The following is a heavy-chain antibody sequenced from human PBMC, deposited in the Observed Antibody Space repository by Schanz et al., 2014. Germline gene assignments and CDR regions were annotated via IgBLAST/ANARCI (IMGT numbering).Heavy chain of an antibody. Sequence: VQLVESGGGVVQPGGSLRLSCAASGFTFSSYAMHWVRQAPGKGLEWVSGISWNGAGIGYADSVKGRFTISRDNAKNSLYLQMNSVTAEDTALYYCAKDIRIRLFFQFDSWGQGTLVTVSS. CDR3: AKDIRIRLFFQFDS. CDR2: ISWNGAGI. V-gene: IGHV3-9*01. CDR1: GFTFSSYA. J-gene: IGHJ4*02. D-gene: IGHD3-3*01.